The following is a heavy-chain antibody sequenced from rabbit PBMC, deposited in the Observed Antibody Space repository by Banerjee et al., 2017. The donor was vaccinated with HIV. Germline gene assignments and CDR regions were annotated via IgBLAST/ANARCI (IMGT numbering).Heavy chain of an antibody. V-gene: IGHV1S45*01. Sequence: QEQLVESGGGLVKPGGTLTLTCKASGFSFSSSYWICWVRQAPGKGLEWIGCIDTGSGSTYYASWARGRFTISKTSSTTVTLQMTSLIAADTATYFCARDSGSSFSSYGMDLWGPGTLVTVS. CDR2: IDTGSGST. CDR1: GFSFSSSYW. D-gene: IGHD8-1*01. CDR3: ARDSGSSFSSYGMDL. J-gene: IGHJ6*01.